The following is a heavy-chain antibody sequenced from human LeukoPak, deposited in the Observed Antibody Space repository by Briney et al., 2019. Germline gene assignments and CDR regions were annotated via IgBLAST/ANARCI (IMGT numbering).Heavy chain of an antibody. J-gene: IGHJ4*02. Sequence: SETLSLTCAVYGGSFSGYYWSWIRQPPGKGLEWIGEINHSGSTHYNPSLKSRVTISVDTSKNQFSLKLSSVTAADTAVYYCARTRLWPTGTFDYWGQGTLVTVSS. V-gene: IGHV4-34*01. CDR1: GGSFSGYY. CDR2: INHSGST. CDR3: ARTRLWPTGTFDY. D-gene: IGHD5-18*01.